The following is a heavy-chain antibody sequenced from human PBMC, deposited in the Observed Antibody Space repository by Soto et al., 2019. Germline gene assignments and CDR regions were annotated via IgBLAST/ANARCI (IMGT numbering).Heavy chain of an antibody. V-gene: IGHV4-61*01. D-gene: IGHD6-19*01. J-gene: IGHJ4*02. CDR3: ASRLYSSGWCFAY. CDR2: VYYSGST. Sequence: QVQLQESGPGLVKPSETLSLTCTVSGGSVSSGSYYWSWIRQPPGKGLEWIGYVYYSGSTNYNPSLTRRVTISLDTAKNQFSLNLSSVTAADSAMYYCASRLYSSGWCFAYWGQGTLVTVSS. CDR1: GGSVSSGSYY.